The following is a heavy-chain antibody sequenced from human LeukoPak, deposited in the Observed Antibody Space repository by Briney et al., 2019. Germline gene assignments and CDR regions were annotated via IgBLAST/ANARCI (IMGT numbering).Heavy chain of an antibody. J-gene: IGHJ4*02. CDR3: ARDVRQWLVYYFDY. CDR1: GFTLSNHW. D-gene: IGHD6-19*01. CDR2: IKQDGIEK. Sequence: GGSLRLSCAASGFTLSNHWMIWVRQAPGKGLKCVANIKQDGIEKYYLDSVKGRFTISRDNAKNSVYLQMNSLRVEDTAVYYCARDVRQWLVYYFDYWGQGTLVTVSS. V-gene: IGHV3-7*01.